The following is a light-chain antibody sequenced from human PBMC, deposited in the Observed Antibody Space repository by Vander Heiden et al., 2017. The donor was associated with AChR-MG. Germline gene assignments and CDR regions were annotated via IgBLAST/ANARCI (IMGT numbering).Light chain of an antibody. V-gene: IGKV1-5*03. Sequence: DIQIAQSPSTLPASLGESVAISCRPSQTIRSWSDWYQQKPGKHPKLLMYRASTVDSGVPSRISGSGSGTKFNLTIIGLEPDDFVTDYCRQYERYPWTFGQGTKVEIK. CDR1: QTIRSW. J-gene: IGKJ1*01. CDR3: RQYERYPWT. CDR2: RAS.